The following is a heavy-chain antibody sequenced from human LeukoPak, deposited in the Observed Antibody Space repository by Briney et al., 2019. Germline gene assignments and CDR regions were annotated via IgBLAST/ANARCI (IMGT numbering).Heavy chain of an antibody. CDR1: GFTFSSHG. D-gene: IGHD6-13*01. Sequence: GGSLRLSCAASGFTFSSHGMHWVRQAPGKGLEWVAVIANDGRDKKYADSVKGRFTISRDNSKNTLFLQMNSLRTEDTAVYYCAKDGRVAAAAYYFDYWGQGTLATVSS. V-gene: IGHV3-30*18. J-gene: IGHJ4*02. CDR2: IANDGRDK. CDR3: AKDGRVAAAAYYFDY.